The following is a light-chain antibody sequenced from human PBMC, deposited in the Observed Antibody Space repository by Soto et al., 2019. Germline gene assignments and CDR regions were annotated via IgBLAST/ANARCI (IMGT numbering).Light chain of an antibody. CDR2: DAS. Sequence: DIPMTQSPSSLSASVGDRVTITCRASQGIATSLAWFQQKPGKAPKSLVYDASNLQTGVPSRFSGSGSDTHFTPSSSSLQLEDFGTYYCQQYHSYPASFGQGTKVEIK. V-gene: IGKV1-16*01. CDR3: QQYHSYPAS. CDR1: QGIATS. J-gene: IGKJ1*01.